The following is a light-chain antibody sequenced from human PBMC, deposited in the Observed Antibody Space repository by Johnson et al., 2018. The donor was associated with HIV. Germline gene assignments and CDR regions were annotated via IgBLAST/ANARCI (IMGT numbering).Light chain of an antibody. Sequence: SVLTQPPSVSAAPGQKVTISCSGSSSNIGDNYVSWYQQLPGTAPKLLIYENTKRPSGIPDRFSGSKSGTSATLGITGLQTGDEADYYCATWDNSLKGVFGTGTKVTVL. CDR1: SSNIGDNY. CDR3: ATWDNSLKGV. V-gene: IGLV1-51*02. CDR2: ENT. J-gene: IGLJ1*01.